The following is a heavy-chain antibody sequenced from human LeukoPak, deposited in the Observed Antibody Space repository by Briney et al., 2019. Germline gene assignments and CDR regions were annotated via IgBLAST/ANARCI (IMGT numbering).Heavy chain of an antibody. CDR2: ISAYNGNT. D-gene: IGHD2-2*01. J-gene: IGHJ4*02. Sequence: APVKVSCKASGYTFTSYGISWVRQAPGQGLEWMGWISAYNGNTNYAQKLQGRVTMTTDTSTSTAYMELRSLRSDDTAVYYCARLGYCSSTSCRGVYFDYWGQGTLVTVSS. CDR1: GYTFTSYG. V-gene: IGHV1-18*01. CDR3: ARLGYCSSTSCRGVYFDY.